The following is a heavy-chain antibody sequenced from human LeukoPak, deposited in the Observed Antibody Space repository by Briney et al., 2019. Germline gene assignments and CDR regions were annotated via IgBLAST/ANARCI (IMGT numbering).Heavy chain of an antibody. D-gene: IGHD4-17*01. CDR2: IIPILGIA. Sequence: SVKVSCKASGGTFSVYAISWVRQAPGQGLEWMGRIIPILGIANYAQKFQGRVTITADKSTSTAYMELSSLRSEDTAVYYCARDPEGHYGDPLLDYWGQGTLVTVSS. CDR3: ARDPEGHYGDPLLDY. V-gene: IGHV1-69*04. CDR1: GGTFSVYA. J-gene: IGHJ4*02.